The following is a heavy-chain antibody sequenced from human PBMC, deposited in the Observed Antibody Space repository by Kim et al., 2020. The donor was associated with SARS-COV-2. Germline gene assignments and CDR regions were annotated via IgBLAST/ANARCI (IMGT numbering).Heavy chain of an antibody. D-gene: IGHD5-12*01. V-gene: IGHV4-39*01. CDR3: LRPRGQWLRNSFDY. CDR2: MYDSGSA. Sequence: SETLSLTCTVSGGSISSSSYYWGWLRQPPGKGLEWIGSMYDSGSAYYNPSLKSRVTISVDTSKNQFSLKLSSVTAADTAVYYCLRPRGQWLRNSFDYWGQGTLVTVSS. J-gene: IGHJ4*02. CDR1: GGSISSSSYY.